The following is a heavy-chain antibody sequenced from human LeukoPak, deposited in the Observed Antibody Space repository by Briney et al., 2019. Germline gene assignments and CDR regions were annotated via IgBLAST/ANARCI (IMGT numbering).Heavy chain of an antibody. CDR3: TTDYYYYDSSGYRSGLFDY. CDR2: IKSKTDGGTT. CDR1: GFTFSGSA. Sequence: GGSLRLSCAASGFTFSGSAMSWVGQAPGKGLEWVGRIKSKTDGGTTDYAAPVKGRFTISRDDSKNTLYLQMNSLKTEDTAVYYCTTDYYYYDSSGYRSGLFDYWSQGTLVTVSS. D-gene: IGHD3-22*01. V-gene: IGHV3-15*01. J-gene: IGHJ4*02.